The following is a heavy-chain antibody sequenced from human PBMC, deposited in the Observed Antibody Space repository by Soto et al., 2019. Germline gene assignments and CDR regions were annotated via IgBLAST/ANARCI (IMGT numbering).Heavy chain of an antibody. CDR3: ARAARYLYYYYGMDV. J-gene: IGHJ6*02. D-gene: IGHD3-9*01. CDR2: IWYDGSNK. CDR1: GFTFSSYG. V-gene: IGHV3-33*01. Sequence: PGGSLRLSCAASGFTFSSYGMHWVRQAPGKGLEWVAVIWYDGSNKYYADSVKGRFTISRDNSKNTLYLQMNSLRAEDTAVYYCARAARYLYYYYGMDVWGPGTTVTVPS.